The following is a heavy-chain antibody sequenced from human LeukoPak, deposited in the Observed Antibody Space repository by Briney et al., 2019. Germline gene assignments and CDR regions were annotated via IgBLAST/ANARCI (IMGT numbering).Heavy chain of an antibody. J-gene: IGHJ4*02. Sequence: GGSLRLSCAASGFTFSSYAMHWVRQAPGKGLEWVAVISYHGRSEYYADSVKGRFTISRDNSKNTLYLQMNSLRPEDTAVYFCARGKYRLGPALGNDYWGQGTLVTVSS. CDR1: GFTFSSYA. V-gene: IGHV3-30*04. CDR3: ARGKYRLGPALGNDY. CDR2: ISYHGRSE. D-gene: IGHD2-2*01.